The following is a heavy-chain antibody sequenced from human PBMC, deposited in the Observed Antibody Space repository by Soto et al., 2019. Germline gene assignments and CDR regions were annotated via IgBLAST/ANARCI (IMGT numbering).Heavy chain of an antibody. Sequence: SETLSLTCTVSGGSISSYYWSWIRQPPGKGLEWIGYMFYSGSTNYNPSLESRVTISADTSRNQFSLELTSVTAADTAVYYCAIHTAYYLPRSHFDPWGQGTRVNVSS. CDR1: GGSISSYY. V-gene: IGHV4-59*08. CDR2: MFYSGST. CDR3: AIHTAYYLPRSHFDP. J-gene: IGHJ5*02. D-gene: IGHD2-8*01.